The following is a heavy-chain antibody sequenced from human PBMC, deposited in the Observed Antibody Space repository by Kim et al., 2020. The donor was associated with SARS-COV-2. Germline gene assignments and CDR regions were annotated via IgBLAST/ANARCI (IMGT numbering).Heavy chain of an antibody. CDR3: ARDSYSNSWSNWFDP. D-gene: IGHD6-13*01. CDR2: ISTTSSYT. Sequence: GGSLRLSCAVSGFTFSDYYMSWIRQAPGKGLEWISCISTTSSYTNYADSVKGRFTISRDNAKNSLYLQMNSLRVEDTAVYYCARDSYSNSWSNWFDPWGQGTLVTVSS. CDR1: GFTFSDYY. V-gene: IGHV3-11*05. J-gene: IGHJ5*02.